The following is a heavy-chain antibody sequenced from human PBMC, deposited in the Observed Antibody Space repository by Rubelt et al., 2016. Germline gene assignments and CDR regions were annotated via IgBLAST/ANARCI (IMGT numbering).Heavy chain of an antibody. D-gene: IGHD2-2*01. CDR2: IWYDGSNK. V-gene: IGHV3-33*01. Sequence: GGGVVQPGRSLRLSCAASGFTFSSCGMHWVRQAPGKGLEWVAVIWYDGSNKYYADSVKGRFTISGDNSKNTLYLQMNSLRAEDTAVYYCARGVVPAAPYYYGMDVWGQGTTVTVSS. J-gene: IGHJ6*02. CDR3: ARGVVPAAPYYYGMDV. CDR1: GFTFSSCG.